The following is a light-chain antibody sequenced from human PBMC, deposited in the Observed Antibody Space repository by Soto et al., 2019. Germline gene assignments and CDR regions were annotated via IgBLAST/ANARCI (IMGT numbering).Light chain of an antibody. CDR2: KGT. CDR1: SDDVGAYNS. CDR3: CSSAPESTDV. J-gene: IGLJ1*01. V-gene: IGLV2-23*01. Sequence: QSALAQPPSVSGSPGQSITISCTGTSDDVGAYNSVSWYQQLPHKAPQVILYKGTQRPSGVSSRFSGSTSGNAASLTISGLQADDEADYFCCSSAPESTDVFGTGTKLTVL.